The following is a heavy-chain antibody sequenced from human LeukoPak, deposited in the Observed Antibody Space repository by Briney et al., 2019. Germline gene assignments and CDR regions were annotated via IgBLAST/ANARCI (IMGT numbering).Heavy chain of an antibody. CDR1: GGSISSGSYY. CDR2: IYTSGST. Sequence: SETLSLTCTVSGGSISSGSYYWSWIRQPAGKGLEWIGRIYTSGSTNYNPSLKSRVTISVDTSKNQFSLKLSSVTAADTAAYYCARVPGDSSGYFDYWGQGTLVTVSS. J-gene: IGHJ4*02. CDR3: ARVPGDSSGYFDY. V-gene: IGHV4-61*02. D-gene: IGHD3-22*01.